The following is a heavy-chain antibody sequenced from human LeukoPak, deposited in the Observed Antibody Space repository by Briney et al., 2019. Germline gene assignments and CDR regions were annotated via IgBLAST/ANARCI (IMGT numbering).Heavy chain of an antibody. CDR1: GFTFSSYA. CDR3: AKDLAHCTNGVCSLGFDY. D-gene: IGHD2-8*01. Sequence: GGSLRLSCAASGFTFSSYAMSWVRQAPGKGLEWVSAISGSGGSTYYADSVKGRFTISRDNSKNTLYLQMNSLRAEDTAVYYCAKDLAHCTNGVCSLGFDYWGQGTLVTVSS. CDR2: ISGSGGST. J-gene: IGHJ4*02. V-gene: IGHV3-23*01.